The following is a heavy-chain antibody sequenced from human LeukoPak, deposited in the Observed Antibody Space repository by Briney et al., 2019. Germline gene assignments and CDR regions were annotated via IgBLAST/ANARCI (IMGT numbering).Heavy chain of an antibody. D-gene: IGHD3-3*01. CDR3: ASGMREVYDFWSGYYESLDY. CDR1: GFTFSSYA. CDR2: ISYDGSNK. Sequence: GGSLRLSCAASGFTFSSYAMHWVRQAPGQGLEWVAVISYDGSNKYYADSVKGRFTISRDNSKNTLYLQMNSLRAEDTAVYYCASGMREVYDFWSGYYESLDYWGQGTLVTVSS. V-gene: IGHV3-30-3*01. J-gene: IGHJ4*02.